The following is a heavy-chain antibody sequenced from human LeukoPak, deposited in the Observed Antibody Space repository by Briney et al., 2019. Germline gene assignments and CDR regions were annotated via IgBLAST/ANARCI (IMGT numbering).Heavy chain of an antibody. J-gene: IGHJ4*02. CDR2: IIPIFGTA. V-gene: IGHV1-69*06. CDR3: ARSRPSGSIDYRDY. Sequence: SVKVCCKASEGTFNSYAISWVRQAPGQGLEWMGRIIPIFGTANYAQKFLGRVTITADKSTSTVYMELSSLRSEDTAVYYCARSRPSGSIDYRDYGGQGTLVTVSS. CDR1: EGTFNSYA. D-gene: IGHD4/OR15-4a*01.